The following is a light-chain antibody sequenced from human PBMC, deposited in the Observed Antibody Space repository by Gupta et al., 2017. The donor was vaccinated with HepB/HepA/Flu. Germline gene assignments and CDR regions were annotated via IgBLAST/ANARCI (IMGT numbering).Light chain of an antibody. Sequence: DTQMTQSPSSLSASVGDRVTITCRASQSISRHLNWYQQKPGKDPKLPLYAASSLQSGVPSRFSGSGSGTDFTPTISRLQPEDFATYYCQQCDSTPNTFGQGTKVEIK. J-gene: IGKJ1*01. CDR3: QQCDSTPNT. CDR1: QSISRH. CDR2: AAS. V-gene: IGKV1-39*01.